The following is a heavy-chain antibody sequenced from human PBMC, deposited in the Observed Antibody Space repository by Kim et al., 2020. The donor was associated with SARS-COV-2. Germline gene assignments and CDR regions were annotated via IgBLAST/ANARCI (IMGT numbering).Heavy chain of an antibody. V-gene: IGHV3-23*01. CDR2: ITGNGAVT. CDR1: GFTFSTYG. CDR3: AKRGVDAVMGRLCDY. J-gene: IGHJ4*02. D-gene: IGHD5-18*01. Sequence: GGSLRLSCAASGFTFSTYGMSWVRQAPGKGLEWVSAITGNGAVTYYADSVKGRFAISRDNSKNTLYLQMNSLRAEDTAIYYCAKRGVDAVMGRLCDYRGQGTLVTVSS.